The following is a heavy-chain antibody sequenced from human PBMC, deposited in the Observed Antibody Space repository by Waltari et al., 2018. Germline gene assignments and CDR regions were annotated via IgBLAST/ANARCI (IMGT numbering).Heavy chain of an antibody. CDR1: GFSFRGSS. Sequence: EVQVVESGGGLVQPGGSLKLSCATSGFSFRGSSIHWVRQTSGKGLEWVGRIRREPDNDATAYSASVKGRFTISRDDSKNTAFLQMNSLMTEDTAVYYCSGGEVTGTDFWGQGTLVTVSS. D-gene: IGHD6-19*01. V-gene: IGHV3-73*01. CDR3: SGGEVTGTDF. J-gene: IGHJ4*02. CDR2: IRREPDNDAT.